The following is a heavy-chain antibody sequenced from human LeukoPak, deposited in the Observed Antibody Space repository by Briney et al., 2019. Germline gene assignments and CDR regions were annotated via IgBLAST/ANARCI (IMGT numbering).Heavy chain of an antibody. D-gene: IGHD3-22*01. CDR3: ARLYYYDSSGYLFSSGDAFDI. J-gene: IGHJ3*02. V-gene: IGHV1-46*01. CDR1: GYTLTTYY. Sequence: ASVKVSCKASGYTLTTYYIHWVRQAPGQGLEWLGIINPSGVSIAYAQKFQGRVTMTRDMSTSTVYMELSSLRSDDTAVYYCARLYYYDSSGYLFSSGDAFDIWGQGTMVTVSS. CDR2: INPSGVSI.